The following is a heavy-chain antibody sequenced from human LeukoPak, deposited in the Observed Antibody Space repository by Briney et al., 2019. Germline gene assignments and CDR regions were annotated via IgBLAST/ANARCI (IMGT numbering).Heavy chain of an antibody. J-gene: IGHJ4*02. CDR3: ALRSYYDSSAYYYLDY. V-gene: IGHV3-23*01. D-gene: IGHD3-22*01. CDR1: GFTFSSYG. Sequence: GGSLRLSCAASGFTFSSYGMSWVRQAQGKGLEWVSAITGSGGSTYYADSVKGRFTISRDNSKNTLYLQMNSLRAEDTAVYYCALRSYYDSSAYYYLDYWGQGTLVTVSS. CDR2: ITGSGGST.